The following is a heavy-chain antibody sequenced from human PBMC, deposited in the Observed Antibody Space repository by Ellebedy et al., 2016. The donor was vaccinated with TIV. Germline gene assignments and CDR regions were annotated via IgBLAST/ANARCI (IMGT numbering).Heavy chain of an antibody. CDR3: ARIPGNSDHVLDALDI. J-gene: IGHJ3*02. CDR1: GGSISSYS. CDR2: IYYSGRT. Sequence: SETLSLXXTVSGGSISSYSWSRPRQFPRKGLEWIGNIYYSGRTNYNPSLKSRVAISVDTSKKQFSLKLTSVTAADTAIYYCARIPGNSDHVLDALDIWGQGTMVTVSS. V-gene: IGHV4-59*01. D-gene: IGHD2-21*01.